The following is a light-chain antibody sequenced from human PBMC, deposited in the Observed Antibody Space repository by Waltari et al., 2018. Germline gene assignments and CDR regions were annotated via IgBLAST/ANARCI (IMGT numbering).Light chain of an antibody. Sequence: EFVLTQSPGTLSLSPGDTPTLSCRASQTAAANYLSWYQPKPGQAPRLLIYNTSNRATGIPDRFIGSGSGTDFTLTISRLEPEDSAVYYCHQYGVTPLFTFGPGTKVDIK. J-gene: IGKJ3*01. V-gene: IGKV3-20*01. CDR2: NTS. CDR1: QTAAANY. CDR3: HQYGVTPLFT.